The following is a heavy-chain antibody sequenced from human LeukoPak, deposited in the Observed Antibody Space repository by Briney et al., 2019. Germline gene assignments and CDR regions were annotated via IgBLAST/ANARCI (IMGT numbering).Heavy chain of an antibody. J-gene: IGHJ4*02. CDR2: INHSGST. Sequence: KPSETLSLTCAVYGGSFSGYYWSWIRQPPGKGLEWIGEINHSGSTNYNPSLKSRVTISVDTSKNQFSLKLSSVTAADTAVYYCARGEGDYVWGSYRYYFDYWGQGTLVTVSS. V-gene: IGHV4-34*01. CDR3: ARGEGDYVWGSYRYYFDY. D-gene: IGHD3-16*02. CDR1: GGSFSGYY.